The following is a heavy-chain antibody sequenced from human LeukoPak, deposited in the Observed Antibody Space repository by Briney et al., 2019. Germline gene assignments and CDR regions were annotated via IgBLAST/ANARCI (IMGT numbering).Heavy chain of an antibody. CDR3: ARSLAGDYYYYYGMDV. V-gene: IGHV5-51*01. Sequence: GESLKISCKGSGYRFTSYWIGWVRQMPGKGLEWMGIIYPGDSDTRYSPSFQGQVTISADKSISTAYLQWSSLKASDTAMYYCARSLAGDYYYYYGMDVWGQGTTVTVSS. CDR1: GYRFTSYW. CDR2: IYPGDSDT. D-gene: IGHD7-27*01. J-gene: IGHJ6*02.